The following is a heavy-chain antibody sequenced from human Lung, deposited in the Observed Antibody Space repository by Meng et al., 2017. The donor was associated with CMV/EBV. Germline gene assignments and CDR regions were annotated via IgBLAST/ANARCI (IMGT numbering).Heavy chain of an antibody. D-gene: IGHD4-11*01. V-gene: IGHV2-5*02. CDR2: IYWDDDK. CDR3: ARRPTVAEGVYYFDY. CDR1: GFSLNTPNVG. J-gene: IGHJ4*02. Sequence: SGFSLNTPNVGVGWIRQPPRNALEWLALIYWDDDKRYNPSLKSRLTITKDTSKNQVVLTLANLDPLDTATYYCARRPTVAEGVYYFDYWGQGTLVTVSS.